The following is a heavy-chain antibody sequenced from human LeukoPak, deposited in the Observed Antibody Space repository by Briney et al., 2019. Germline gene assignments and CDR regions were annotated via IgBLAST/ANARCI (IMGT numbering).Heavy chain of an antibody. CDR3: VNQISGWVY. CDR2: SSSNGGST. Sequence: GGSLRLSCSASGFTFSTLPMHWVRQAPREGLEYVSGSSSNGGSTYYADSAKGRFIISRDNSKNTLYLQMSSLRPEDTAVYYCVNQISGWVYWGQGTLVTVSS. CDR1: GFTFSTLP. V-gene: IGHV3-64D*06. D-gene: IGHD6-19*01. J-gene: IGHJ4*02.